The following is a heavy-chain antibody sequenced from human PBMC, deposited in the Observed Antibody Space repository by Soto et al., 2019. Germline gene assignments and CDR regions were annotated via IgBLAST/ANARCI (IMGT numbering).Heavy chain of an antibody. J-gene: IGHJ4*02. D-gene: IGHD6-6*01. CDR3: PREKSRLVTTH. CDR2: IYTSGST. CDR1: GGSISSYY. Sequence: PSETLSLSCTVSGGSISSYYWSWIRHPAGKGLEWIGRIYTSGSTIYNPSLKSLVNMSVETYKNQLSLMLSSVTAADTAAYYCPREKSRLVTTHGGQGTLVTVCS. V-gene: IGHV4-4*07.